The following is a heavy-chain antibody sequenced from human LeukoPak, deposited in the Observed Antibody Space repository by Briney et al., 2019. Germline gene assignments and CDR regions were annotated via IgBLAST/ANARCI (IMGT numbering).Heavy chain of an antibody. D-gene: IGHD6-19*01. CDR1: GSTFSSYA. CDR2: ISGSGGST. CDR3: ARGLSSGSHWFDP. V-gene: IGHV3-23*01. Sequence: PGGSLRLSCAASGSTFSSYAMSWVRQAPGKGLEWVSAISGSGGSTYYADSVKGRFTISRDNAKNSLYLQMNSLRAEDTAVYYCARGLSSGSHWFDPWGQGTLVTVSS. J-gene: IGHJ5*02.